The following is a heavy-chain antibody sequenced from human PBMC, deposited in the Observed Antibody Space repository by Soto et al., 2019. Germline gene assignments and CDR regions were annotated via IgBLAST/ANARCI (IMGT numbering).Heavy chain of an antibody. J-gene: IGHJ2*01. CDR1: GYTFTSYA. CDR2: INAGNGNT. V-gene: IGHV1-3*01. Sequence: QVQLVQSGAEVKKPGASVKVSCKASGYTFTSYAMHWVRQDPGQRLEWMGWINAGNGNTKYSQKFQGRVTITSDTSASTAYMELSSLRSEDTAVYYCARGGSIYWYFDLWGRGTLVTVSS. D-gene: IGHD1-26*01. CDR3: ARGGSIYWYFDL.